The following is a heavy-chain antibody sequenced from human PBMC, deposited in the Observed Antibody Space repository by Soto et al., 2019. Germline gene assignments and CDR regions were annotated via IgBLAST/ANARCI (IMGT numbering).Heavy chain of an antibody. CDR1: GWSLSGFY. J-gene: IGHJ6*02. Sequence: SETLSLTCAVYGWSLSGFYWRWIRTAAWKGLEWIGEVNHRGGTNYNPSLKSLVTISVATSKTQLSLKLSSVTAADTAVYYCVRHYDYMDVWDQGTT. CDR2: VNHRGGT. V-gene: IGHV4-34*01. CDR3: VRHYDYMDV. D-gene: IGHD3-16*01.